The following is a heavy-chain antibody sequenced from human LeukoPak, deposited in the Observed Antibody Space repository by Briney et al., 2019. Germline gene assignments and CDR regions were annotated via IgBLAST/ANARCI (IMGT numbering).Heavy chain of an antibody. CDR3: AREGSGWYWSYYYYGMDV. V-gene: IGHV3-7*03. D-gene: IGHD6-19*01. Sequence: GASLRLSCAASGFTFSSYWMSWVRQAPGKGLEWVANIKQDGSEKYYVDSVKGRFTISRDNAKNSLYLQMNSLRAEDTAVYYCAREGSGWYWSYYYYGMDVWGKGTTVTVSS. CDR2: IKQDGSEK. J-gene: IGHJ6*04. CDR1: GFTFSSYW.